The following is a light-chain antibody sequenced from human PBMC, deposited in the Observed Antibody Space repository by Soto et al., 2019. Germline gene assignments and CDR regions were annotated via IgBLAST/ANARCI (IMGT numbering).Light chain of an antibody. CDR3: SSYAGTNNYV. Sequence: QSALAQPPSASGSPGQSLTISCTGTSSDVGGYNYVSWYQQHPGKAPKLMIYEVTKRPPDIPDRFSGSKSGNTASLTVSGLRAEDEADYYCSSYAGTNNYVFGTGTKVTVL. J-gene: IGLJ1*01. CDR1: SSDVGGYNY. CDR2: EVT. V-gene: IGLV2-8*01.